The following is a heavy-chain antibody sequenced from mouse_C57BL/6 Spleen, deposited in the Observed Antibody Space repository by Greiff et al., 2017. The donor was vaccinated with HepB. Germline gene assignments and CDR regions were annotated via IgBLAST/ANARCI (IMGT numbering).Heavy chain of an antibody. J-gene: IGHJ2*01. D-gene: IGHD4-1*01. V-gene: IGHV1-52*01. CDR3: AREDWDQEDYFDY. Sequence: QVQLQQPGAELVRPGSSVKLSCKASGYTFTSYWMHWVKQRPIQGLEWIGNIDPSDSETHYNQKFKDKATLTVDKSSSTAYMQLSSLTSEDSAVYYCAREDWDQEDYFDYWGQGTTLTVSS. CDR1: GYTFTSYW. CDR2: IDPSDSET.